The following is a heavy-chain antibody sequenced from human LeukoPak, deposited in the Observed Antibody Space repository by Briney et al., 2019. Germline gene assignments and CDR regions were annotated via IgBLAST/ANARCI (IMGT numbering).Heavy chain of an antibody. J-gene: IGHJ4*02. CDR3: ARDAGQATPFDY. Sequence: GGSRRLSFAASGFTVSSYWIHWVRQAPGKGLWWVSLIRRDGTTSFAASVQGRFTISRDNARNTLYLQMNSLAAEDTAVYYCARDAGQATPFDYWGPGTLVTVSS. D-gene: IGHD2-15*01. CDR2: IRRDGTT. V-gene: IGHV3-74*01. CDR1: GFTVSSYW.